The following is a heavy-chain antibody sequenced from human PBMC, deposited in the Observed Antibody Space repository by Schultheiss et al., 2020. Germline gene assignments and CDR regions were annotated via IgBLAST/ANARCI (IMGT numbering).Heavy chain of an antibody. Sequence: GGSLRLSCAASGFTFSDYWMHWVRQAPGKGLEWVSAISGSGGSTYYADSVKGRFTISRDNSKNTLYLQMNSLRAEDTAVYYCARDLVPQWLVLPPYNWFDPWGQGTLVTVSS. V-gene: IGHV3-23*01. D-gene: IGHD6-19*01. J-gene: IGHJ5*02. CDR2: ISGSGGST. CDR3: ARDLVPQWLVLPPYNWFDP. CDR1: GFTFSDYW.